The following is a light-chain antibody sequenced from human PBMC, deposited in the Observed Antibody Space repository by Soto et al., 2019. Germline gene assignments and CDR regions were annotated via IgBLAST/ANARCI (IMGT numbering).Light chain of an antibody. CDR2: DAS. Sequence: DIQMTQSPSTLSASVGDRVTITCRASQSISSWLAWYQQKPGKAPKVLIYDASTLQSGVPSRFSGSGSGTEFTLTISSLQPDDFATYYCQQYNSYSAITFGQGTRLEI. CDR1: QSISSW. V-gene: IGKV1-5*01. CDR3: QQYNSYSAIT. J-gene: IGKJ5*01.